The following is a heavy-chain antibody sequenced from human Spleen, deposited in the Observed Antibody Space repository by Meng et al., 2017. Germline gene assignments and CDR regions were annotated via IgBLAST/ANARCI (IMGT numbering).Heavy chain of an antibody. D-gene: IGHD3-22*01. Sequence: GESLKISCAASGFTFSSHGMHWVRQAPGKGLEWVAVVSNDGSGQSYAGSLKGRFTISRDNSKDTLYLQINSLRTEDTALYYCTREFHSSGHAGTFDLWGQGTMVTVSS. CDR1: GFTFSSHG. J-gene: IGHJ3*01. CDR2: VSNDGSGQ. V-gene: IGHV3-30*03. CDR3: TREFHSSGHAGTFDL.